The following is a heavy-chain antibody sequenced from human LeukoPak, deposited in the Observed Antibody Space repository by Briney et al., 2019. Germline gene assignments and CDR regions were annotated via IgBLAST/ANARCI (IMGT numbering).Heavy chain of an antibody. CDR1: GGSISSSGYY. V-gene: IGHV4-39*01. CDR3: ATSPQYGGY. D-gene: IGHD4-23*01. J-gene: IGHJ4*02. Sequence: PSETLSLTCTVSGGSISSSGYYWGWIRQPPGKGLEWIGTNYYSGSTQYNPSLKSRVTISVDTSKNQFSLKLSSVTAADTAVYYCATSPQYGGYLGQGTLVTVSS. CDR2: NYYSGST.